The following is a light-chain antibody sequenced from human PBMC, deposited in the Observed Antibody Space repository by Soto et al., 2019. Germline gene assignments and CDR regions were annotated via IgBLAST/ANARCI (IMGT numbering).Light chain of an antibody. V-gene: IGLV2-8*01. CDR2: EVS. CDR1: SSDIGLYNY. Sequence: QSVLTQPPSASGSPGQSVTISCAGTSSDIGLYNYVSWYQHHPGKAPKLIIYEVSKRPSGVPDRFSGSKSGNTASLTVSGLQAEDEADYYCNSYAGNMSFYVFGGGTKLTVL. CDR3: NSYAGNMSFYV. J-gene: IGLJ3*02.